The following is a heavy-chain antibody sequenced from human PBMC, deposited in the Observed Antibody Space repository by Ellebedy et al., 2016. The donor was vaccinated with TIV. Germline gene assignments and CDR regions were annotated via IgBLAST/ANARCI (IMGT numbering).Heavy chain of an antibody. Sequence: GESLKISCAASGFTFSSYGMHWVRQAPGKGLEWVAVISYDGSNKYYADSVKGRFTISRDNSKNTLYLQMNSLRAEDTAVYYCAKDGFGNLVGGYGMDVWGQGTTVTVSS. CDR3: AKDGFGNLVGGYGMDV. CDR1: GFTFSSYG. V-gene: IGHV3-30*18. J-gene: IGHJ6*02. CDR2: ISYDGSNK. D-gene: IGHD3-16*01.